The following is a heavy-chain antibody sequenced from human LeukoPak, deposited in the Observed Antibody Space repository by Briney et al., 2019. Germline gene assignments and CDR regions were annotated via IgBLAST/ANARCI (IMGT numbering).Heavy chain of an antibody. D-gene: IGHD6-19*01. V-gene: IGHV3-30*02. CDR2: IRYDGSNK. CDR1: GFTFSSYG. J-gene: IGHJ4*02. CDR3: AKDIGQQWLVNPAKDY. Sequence: GSLRLSCAASGFTFSSYGMHWVRQAPGKGLEWVAFIRYDGSNKYYADSVKGRFTISRDNSKNTLYLQMNSLRAEDTAVYYCAKDIGQQWLVNPAKDYWGQGTLVTVSS.